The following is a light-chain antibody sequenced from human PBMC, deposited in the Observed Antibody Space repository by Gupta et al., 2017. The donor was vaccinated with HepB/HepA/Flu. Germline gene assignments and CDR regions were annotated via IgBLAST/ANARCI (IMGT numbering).Light chain of an antibody. Sequence: EIVLTQSPLTLSFSPGESATLSCSASQSVSSSYLAWYQQKPGQAPRLLIYGASSRATGIPERFSGSGSGTDFTLTISRLEPEDFAVYYCQQYGSSMWTFGQGTKVEIK. CDR3: QQYGSSMWT. CDR1: QSVSSSY. V-gene: IGKV3-20*01. CDR2: GAS. J-gene: IGKJ1*01.